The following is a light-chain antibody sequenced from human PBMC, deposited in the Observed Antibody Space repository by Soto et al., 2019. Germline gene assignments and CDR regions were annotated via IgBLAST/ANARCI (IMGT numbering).Light chain of an antibody. Sequence: EIVLTQSPGTLSLSPGERATLSCRASQSVSNNYLAWYQQTPGQAPRLLIYGASNRATGIPDRFSGSGSGTDFTLTISRLEPEDFAVYYCQQYGSSVTFGQGTKVDIK. J-gene: IGKJ1*01. CDR3: QQYGSSVT. V-gene: IGKV3-20*01. CDR1: QSVSNNY. CDR2: GAS.